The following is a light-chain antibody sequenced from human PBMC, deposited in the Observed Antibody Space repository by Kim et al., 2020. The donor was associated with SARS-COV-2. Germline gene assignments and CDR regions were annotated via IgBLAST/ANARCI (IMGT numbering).Light chain of an antibody. Sequence: SYELTQPPSVSVSPGQTASITCSGDKLGDKYACWYQQKPGQSPVLVIYQDSKRPSGIPERFSGSNSGNTATLTISGTQAMDEADYYCQAWDSSTASWVFGGGTQLTVL. CDR2: QDS. CDR1: KLGDKY. V-gene: IGLV3-1*01. CDR3: QAWDSSTASWV. J-gene: IGLJ3*02.